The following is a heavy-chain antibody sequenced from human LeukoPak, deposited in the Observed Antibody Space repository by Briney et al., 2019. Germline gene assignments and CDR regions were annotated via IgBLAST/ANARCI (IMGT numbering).Heavy chain of an antibody. CDR1: GFTFSSYS. CDR3: AGVEWWELLPSPDY. V-gene: IGHV3-48*02. Sequence: GGSLRLSCAASGFTFSSYSMNWVRQASGKGLEWVSYISSSSSTIYYADSVKGRFTISRDNAKNSLYLQMNSLRDEDTAVYYCAGVEWWELLPSPDYWGQGTLVTVSS. CDR2: ISSSSSTI. J-gene: IGHJ4*02. D-gene: IGHD1-26*01.